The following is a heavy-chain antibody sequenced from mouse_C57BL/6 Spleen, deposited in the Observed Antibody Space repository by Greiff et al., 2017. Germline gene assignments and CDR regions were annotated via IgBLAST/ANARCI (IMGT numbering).Heavy chain of an antibody. D-gene: IGHD3-2*02. V-gene: IGHV1-85*01. CDR3: ARSGTAQATLFDY. CDR1: GYTFTSYD. Sequence: QVQLQQSGPELVKPGASVTLSCTASGYTFTSYDINWVQQRPGQGLEWIGWIYPRDGSTKYNEKFKGKATLTVDTSSSTAYMELHSLTSEDSAVYFCARSGTAQATLFDYWGQGTSRTVAS. J-gene: IGHJ2*02. CDR2: IYPRDGST.